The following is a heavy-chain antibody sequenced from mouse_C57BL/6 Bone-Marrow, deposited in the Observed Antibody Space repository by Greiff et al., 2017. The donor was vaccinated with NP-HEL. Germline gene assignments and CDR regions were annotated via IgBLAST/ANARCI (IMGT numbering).Heavy chain of an antibody. CDR1: GFTFTDYY. Sequence: EVQLQQSGPVLVKPGASVKMSCKASGFTFTDYYMNWVKQSHGKSLEWIGVINPYNGGTSYNQKFKGKATLTVDKSSSTAYMELNSLTSEDSAVYYCARADYYGSSYRMDYWGQGTSVTVSS. CDR2: INPYNGGT. J-gene: IGHJ4*01. CDR3: ARADYYGSSYRMDY. V-gene: IGHV1-19*01. D-gene: IGHD1-1*01.